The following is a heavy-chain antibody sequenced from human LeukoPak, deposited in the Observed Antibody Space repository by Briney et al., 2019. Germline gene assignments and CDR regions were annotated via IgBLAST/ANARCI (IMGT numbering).Heavy chain of an antibody. J-gene: IGHJ6*03. Sequence: GGSLRLSCAASGFTVITNYMSWVRQAPGKGLEWVSVIYSGGSTYYADSVKGRFTISRDNSKNTLYLQMNSLRAEDTAVYYCARTTINYYYYYIDVWGKGTTVTVSS. CDR1: GFTVITNY. CDR2: IYSGGST. D-gene: IGHD5-12*01. V-gene: IGHV3-53*01. CDR3: ARTTINYYYYYIDV.